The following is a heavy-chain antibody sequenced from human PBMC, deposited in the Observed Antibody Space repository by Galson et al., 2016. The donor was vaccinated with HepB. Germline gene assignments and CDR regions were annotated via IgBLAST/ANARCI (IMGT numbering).Heavy chain of an antibody. D-gene: IGHD3-22*01. CDR3: ARDNNYDSSGYQKDLYYYYGMDV. J-gene: IGHJ6*02. CDR2: ISSSGSTI. Sequence: SLRLSCAASGFTFSSYEMNWVRQAPGKGLEWVSYISSSGSTIYYADSVKGRFTISRDNAKNSLYLQMNSLRAEDTAVYYCARDNNYDSSGYQKDLYYYYGMDVWGLGTTVTVSS. V-gene: IGHV3-48*03. CDR1: GFTFSSYE.